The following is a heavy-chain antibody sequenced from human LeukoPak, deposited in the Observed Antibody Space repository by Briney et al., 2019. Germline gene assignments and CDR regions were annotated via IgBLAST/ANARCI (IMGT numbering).Heavy chain of an antibody. Sequence: SVKVSCKASGGTFSSYAISWVRQAPGQGLEWMGGIIPIFGTANYAQKFQGRVTITADKSTGTAYMELSSLTSEDTALYYCARSSHIVGANALDYWGQGTLVTVSS. J-gene: IGHJ4*02. CDR2: IIPIFGTA. V-gene: IGHV1-69*06. CDR3: ARSSHIVGANALDY. CDR1: GGTFSSYA. D-gene: IGHD1-26*01.